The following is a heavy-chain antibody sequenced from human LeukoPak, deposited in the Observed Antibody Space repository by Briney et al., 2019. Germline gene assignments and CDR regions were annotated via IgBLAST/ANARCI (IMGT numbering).Heavy chain of an antibody. CDR1: GFIFRNYA. CDR3: AKDLGSGSYSDY. J-gene: IGHJ4*02. Sequence: PGGTLRLSCAASGFIFRNYAMSWVRQAPGKGLEWVSAISGSGGSTYYADSVKGRFTISRDNSKNTLYLQMNSLRAEDTAVYYCAKDLGSGSYSDYWGQGTLVTVSS. CDR2: ISGSGGST. D-gene: IGHD1-26*01. V-gene: IGHV3-23*01.